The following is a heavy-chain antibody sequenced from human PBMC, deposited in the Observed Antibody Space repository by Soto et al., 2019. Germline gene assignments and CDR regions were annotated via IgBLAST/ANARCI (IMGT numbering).Heavy chain of an antibody. V-gene: IGHV1-69*04. CDR2: IIPILGIA. J-gene: IGHJ4*02. CDR3: ARDPPEYVTVAGTDLDY. D-gene: IGHD6-19*01. Sequence: GASVKVSCKASGGTFSSYTISWVRQAPGQGLEWMGRIIPILGIANYAQKFQGRVTITADKSTSTAYMELSSLRSEDTAVYYCARDPPEYVTVAGTDLDYWGQGTLVTVSS. CDR1: GGTFSSYT.